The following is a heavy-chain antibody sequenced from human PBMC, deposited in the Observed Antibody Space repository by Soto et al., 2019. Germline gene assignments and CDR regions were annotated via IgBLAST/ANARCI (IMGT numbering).Heavy chain of an antibody. CDR2: INPNSGGT. Sequence: ASVKVSCKASGYTFTGYYMHWVRQAPGQGLEWMGWINPNSGGTNYAQKFQGWVTMTRDTSISTAYMELSRLRSDDTAVYYCARLGIPSADYDFWSGYYIGYFDYWGQGTLVTVSS. D-gene: IGHD3-3*01. CDR1: GYTFTGYY. J-gene: IGHJ4*02. V-gene: IGHV1-2*04. CDR3: ARLGIPSADYDFWSGYYIGYFDY.